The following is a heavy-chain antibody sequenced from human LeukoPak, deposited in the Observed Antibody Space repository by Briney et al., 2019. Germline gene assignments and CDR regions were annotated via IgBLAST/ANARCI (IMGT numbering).Heavy chain of an antibody. CDR1: GGSISSYY. CDR3: ARDGEYCSGGSCYSLRAFDI. V-gene: IGHV4-4*07. CDR2: IYTSGST. Sequence: SETLSLTCTVSGGSISSYYWSWIRQPAGKGLEWIGRIYTSGSTNYNPSLKSRVTMSVDTSKNQFSLKLSSVTAADTAVYYCARDGEYCSGGSCYSLRAFDIWGQGTMVTVSS. D-gene: IGHD2-15*01. J-gene: IGHJ3*02.